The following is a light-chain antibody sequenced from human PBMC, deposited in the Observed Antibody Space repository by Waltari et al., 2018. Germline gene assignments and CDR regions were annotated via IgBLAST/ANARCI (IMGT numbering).Light chain of an antibody. Sequence: QSALTQPASVSGSPGQSLTISCAGTSRYVGNYNLVSWYQQPAGEAPKLMIYEVTKRPSGVSNRFSGSKSGNTASLTISGLQAEDEADYYCCSYASGSTFVFGGGTKLTVL. J-gene: IGLJ2*01. V-gene: IGLV2-23*02. CDR1: SRYVGNYNL. CDR3: CSYASGSTFV. CDR2: EVT.